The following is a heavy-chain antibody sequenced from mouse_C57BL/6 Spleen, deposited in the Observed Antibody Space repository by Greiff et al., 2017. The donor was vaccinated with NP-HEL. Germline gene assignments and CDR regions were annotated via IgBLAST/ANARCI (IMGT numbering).Heavy chain of an antibody. CDR1: GYTFTNYW. Sequence: VKLLESGAELVRPGTSVKMSCKASGYTFTNYWIGWAKQRPGHGLEWIGDIYPGGGYTNYNEKFKGKATLTADKSSSTAYMQFSSLTSEDSAIYYCARSGGSSYGGYAMDYWGQGTSVTVSS. CDR3: ARSGGSSYGGYAMDY. V-gene: IGHV1-63*01. CDR2: IYPGGGYT. D-gene: IGHD1-1*01. J-gene: IGHJ4*01.